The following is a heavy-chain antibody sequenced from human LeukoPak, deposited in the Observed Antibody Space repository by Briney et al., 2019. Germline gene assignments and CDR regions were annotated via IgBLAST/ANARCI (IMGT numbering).Heavy chain of an antibody. J-gene: IGHJ6*03. V-gene: IGHV4-39*01. CDR3: ARPLSYYYYVDV. CDR2: IYYSGST. D-gene: IGHD2/OR15-2a*01. CDR1: GGSISSSNYF. Sequence: PSETLSLTCTVSGGSISSSNYFWGWIRQPPGKGLEWIGSIYYSGSTYYNPSLKSRVTISVDTSKNQFSLKLSSVTAADTAVYFCARPLSYYYYVDVWGTGTTVTVPS.